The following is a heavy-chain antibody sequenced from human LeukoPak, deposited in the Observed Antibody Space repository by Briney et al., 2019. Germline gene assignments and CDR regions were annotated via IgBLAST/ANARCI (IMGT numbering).Heavy chain of an antibody. CDR3: AREREGPYGYLDY. V-gene: IGHV4-39*07. D-gene: IGHD4-17*01. CDR1: GGSISSSSYY. Sequence: SETLSLTCTVSGGSISSSSYYWGWIRQPPGKGLEWIGSIYYSGNTYYNPSLESRVTVSVDTSMNQFSLGLTSVSPADTAVYYCAREREGPYGYLDYWGQGTLVTVSS. CDR2: IYYSGNT. J-gene: IGHJ4*02.